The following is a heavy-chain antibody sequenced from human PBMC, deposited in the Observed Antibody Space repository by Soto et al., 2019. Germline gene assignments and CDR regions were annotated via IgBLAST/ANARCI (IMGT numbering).Heavy chain of an antibody. Sequence: EVQLVESGGGLVQPGGSLRLSCAASGFSFSSYWMSWVRQAPGKGLEWVANIKQDGSEKYYVDSVKGRFTISRDNAKNSLYLQMDSLRAEDTAVYYCARDSGDIVATILFDYWGQGTLVTVSS. J-gene: IGHJ4*02. D-gene: IGHD5-12*01. CDR2: IKQDGSEK. CDR1: GFSFSSYW. V-gene: IGHV3-7*05. CDR3: ARDSGDIVATILFDY.